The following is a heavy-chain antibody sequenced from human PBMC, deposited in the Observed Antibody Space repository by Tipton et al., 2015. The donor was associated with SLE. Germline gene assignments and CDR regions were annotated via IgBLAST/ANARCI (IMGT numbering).Heavy chain of an antibody. J-gene: IGHJ4*02. V-gene: IGHV4-34*01. CDR3: ASLITIFGVVWDY. CDR2: INHSGST. Sequence: TLSLTCAVYGGSFSGYYWSWIRQPPGKGLEWIGEINHSGSTNYNPSLKSRVTISVDTSKNQFSLKLSSVTAAATAVYYCASLITIFGVVWDYWGQGTLVTVSS. CDR1: GGSFSGYY. D-gene: IGHD3-3*01.